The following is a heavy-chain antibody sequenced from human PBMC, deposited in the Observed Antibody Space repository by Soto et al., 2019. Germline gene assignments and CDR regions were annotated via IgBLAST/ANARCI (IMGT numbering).Heavy chain of an antibody. Sequence: PSETLSLICTVSGDSISSGDYYWSWIRQPPGKGLEWIGYIYYTGNTYYNPSLKSRVSITMDTSKNQLSLKLSSVTAADTAVYYCASMRLSIAVAAPRNRFAPWGQGTLVTVSS. CDR1: GDSISSGDYY. CDR2: IYYTGNT. V-gene: IGHV4-30-4*01. J-gene: IGHJ5*02. D-gene: IGHD6-19*01. CDR3: ASMRLSIAVAAPRNRFAP.